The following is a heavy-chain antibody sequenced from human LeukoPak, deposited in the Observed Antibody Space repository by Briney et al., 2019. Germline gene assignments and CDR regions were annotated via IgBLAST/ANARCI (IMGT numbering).Heavy chain of an antibody. J-gene: IGHJ6*02. D-gene: IGHD3-22*01. Sequence: SVKVSCKASGGTFSSYAISWVRQAPGQGLEWMGRIIPILGIANYAQKFQGRVTITADKSTSTAYMELSSLRSEDTAVYYCAREYYYDSSGYRHYYYYGMDVWGQGTTVAVSS. CDR1: GGTFSSYA. CDR3: AREYYYDSSGYRHYYYYGMDV. V-gene: IGHV1-69*04. CDR2: IIPILGIA.